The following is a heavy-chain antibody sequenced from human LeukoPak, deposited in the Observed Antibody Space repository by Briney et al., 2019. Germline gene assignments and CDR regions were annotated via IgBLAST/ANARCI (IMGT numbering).Heavy chain of an antibody. D-gene: IGHD5-24*01. Sequence: SSETLSLTCTVSGGSISSYYWSWIRQPPGKGLECIGYIYYSGSTNYNPSLKSRVTISVDTSKSQFSLRLSSVTAADTAVYYCARDTVRGDGYNYDSWGQGTLVTVSS. V-gene: IGHV4-59*01. CDR2: IYYSGST. CDR3: ARDTVRGDGYNYDS. CDR1: GGSISSYY. J-gene: IGHJ5*01.